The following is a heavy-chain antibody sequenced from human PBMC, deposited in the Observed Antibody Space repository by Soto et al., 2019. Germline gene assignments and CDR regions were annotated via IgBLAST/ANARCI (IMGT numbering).Heavy chain of an antibody. CDR3: ARDHTEWLVHCDY. CDR2: ISAYNDNT. D-gene: IGHD6-19*01. Sequence: ASVKVSCRAHGYTITSYGISRVRQAPGQGLEWMGWISAYNDNTNYAQKLQGRVTMTTDTSTSTAYMELRSLRSDDTAVYYCARDHTEWLVHCDYWGQGTLVTVSS. V-gene: IGHV1-18*01. J-gene: IGHJ4*02. CDR1: GYTITSYG.